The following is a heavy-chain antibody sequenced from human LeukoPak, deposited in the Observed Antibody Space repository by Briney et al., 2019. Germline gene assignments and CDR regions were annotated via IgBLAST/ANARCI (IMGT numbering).Heavy chain of an antibody. CDR1: GFTFSSYE. CDR3: ARDSSSWYPSYYYYGMDV. CDR2: ISSSGSTI. J-gene: IGHJ6*02. V-gene: IGHV3-48*03. D-gene: IGHD6-13*01. Sequence: PGRSLRLSCAASGFTFSSYEMNWVRQAPGKGLEWVSYISSSGSTIYYADSVKGRFTISRDNAKNSLYLQMNSLRAEDTAVYYCARDSSSWYPSYYYYGMDVWGQGTTVTVSS.